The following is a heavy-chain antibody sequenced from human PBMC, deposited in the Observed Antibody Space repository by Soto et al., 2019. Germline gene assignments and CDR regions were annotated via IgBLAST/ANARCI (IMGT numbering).Heavy chain of an antibody. D-gene: IGHD3-16*01. CDR3: ARDPWAADY. J-gene: IGHJ4*02. V-gene: IGHV3-66*01. CDR2: IYSGGST. CDR1: GFTFITKY. Sequence: PGGSLRLSCAASGFTFITKYMSWVRQAPGKGLEWVSVIYSGGSTFYADSVRGRFTISRDNSKNTVNLQMNSLRAEDTAVYYCARDPWAADYWGQGTLVTVSS.